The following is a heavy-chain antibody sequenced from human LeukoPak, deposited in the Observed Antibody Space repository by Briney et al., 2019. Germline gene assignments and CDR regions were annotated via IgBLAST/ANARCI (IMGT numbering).Heavy chain of an antibody. D-gene: IGHD2-15*01. CDR3: AAERGGSAEYFQH. CDR1: GYTFTHYA. J-gene: IGHJ1*01. CDR2: INTGNGNT. Sequence: GASVMVSCKASGYTFTHYAMHWVRQAPGQSLEWMGWINTGNGNTKYSQKFQERVTITRDMSTSTAYMELSSLRSEDTAVYYCAAERGGSAEYFQHWGQGTLVTVSS. V-gene: IGHV1-3*04.